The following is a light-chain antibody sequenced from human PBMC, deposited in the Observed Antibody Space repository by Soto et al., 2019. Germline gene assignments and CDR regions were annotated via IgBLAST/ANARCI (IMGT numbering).Light chain of an antibody. V-gene: IGKV3-11*01. CDR2: DAS. CDR3: QQRSDWPWT. CDR1: PGISTY. J-gene: IGKJ1*01. Sequence: EILLTQSPATLSLSPGERATLSCRASPGISTYLAWFQQRPGQAVRLLIYDASKRATGIPARFSGSGSGTDFTLTISSLEPEDSAVYYCQQRSDWPWTFGQGTKVEIK.